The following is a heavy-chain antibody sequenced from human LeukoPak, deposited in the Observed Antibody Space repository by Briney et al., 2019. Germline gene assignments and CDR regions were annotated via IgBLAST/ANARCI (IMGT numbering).Heavy chain of an antibody. D-gene: IGHD6-13*01. J-gene: IGHJ4*02. Sequence: GGSLRLSCAASGFTFSSYAMHWVRQAPGKGLEYVSAISSNGGSTYYANSVKGRFTISRDNSKNTLYLQMGSLRAEDMAVYYCARAGIGQQLVLLDYWGQGTLVTVSS. CDR1: GFTFSSYA. CDR2: ISSNGGST. V-gene: IGHV3-64*01. CDR3: ARAGIGQQLVLLDY.